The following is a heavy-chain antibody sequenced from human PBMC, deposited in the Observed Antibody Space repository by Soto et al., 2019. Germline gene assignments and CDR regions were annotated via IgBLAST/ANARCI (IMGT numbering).Heavy chain of an antibody. CDR2: TSSSSSYI. V-gene: IGHV3-21*01. CDR1: GFTFSTYS. J-gene: IGHJ4*02. D-gene: IGHD5-12*01. Sequence: EVQLVESGGGLVKPGGSLRLSCAASGFTFSTYSMNWVRQAPGTGLEWVSSTSSSSSYIYYADSVKGRFTISRDNAKNSLYLQMNSLRAEDTAVYYCARELDAGYPDYWGQGTLVTVSS. CDR3: ARELDAGYPDY.